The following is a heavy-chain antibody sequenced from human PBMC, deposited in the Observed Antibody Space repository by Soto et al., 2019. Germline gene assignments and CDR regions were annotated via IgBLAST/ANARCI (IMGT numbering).Heavy chain of an antibody. J-gene: IGHJ4*02. D-gene: IGHD4-17*01. V-gene: IGHV3-48*03. Sequence: PGGSLRLSCAASGFTFSSYEMNWVRQAPGKGLEWVSYISSSGSTIYYADSVKGRFTISRDNAKNSLYLQMNSLRAEDTAVYYCARDFDYGDYVNFDYWGQGTLVTVSS. CDR2: ISSSGSTI. CDR3: ARDFDYGDYVNFDY. CDR1: GFTFSSYE.